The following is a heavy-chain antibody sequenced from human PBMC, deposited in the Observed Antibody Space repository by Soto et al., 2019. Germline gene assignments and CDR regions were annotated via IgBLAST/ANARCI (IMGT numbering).Heavy chain of an antibody. D-gene: IGHD6-19*01. Sequence: PGGSLRLSCAASGFTFSSYWMSWVRQAPGKGLEWVANIKQDGSEKYYVDSVKGRFTISRDNAKNSLYLQMNSLRAEDTAVYYCAIGSLYYYYYFMDVWGKGTSVTVSS. CDR1: GFTFSSYW. V-gene: IGHV3-7*01. CDR2: IKQDGSEK. CDR3: AIGSLYYYYYFMDV. J-gene: IGHJ6*03.